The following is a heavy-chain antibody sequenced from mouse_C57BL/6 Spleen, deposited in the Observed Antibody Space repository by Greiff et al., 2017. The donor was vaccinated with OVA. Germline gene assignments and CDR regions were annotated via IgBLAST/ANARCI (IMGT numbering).Heavy chain of an antibody. J-gene: IGHJ1*03. CDR3: ARHVQLGRGFDV. V-gene: IGHV5-6*01. D-gene: IGHD4-1*02. CDR1: GFTFSSYG. Sequence: EVQVVESGGDLVKPGGSLKLSCAASGFTFSSYGMSWVRQTPDKRLEWVATISSGGSYTYYPDSVKGRFTISRDNAKNTLYLQMSSLKSEDTAMYYCARHVQLGRGFDVWGTGTTVTVSS. CDR2: ISSGGSYT.